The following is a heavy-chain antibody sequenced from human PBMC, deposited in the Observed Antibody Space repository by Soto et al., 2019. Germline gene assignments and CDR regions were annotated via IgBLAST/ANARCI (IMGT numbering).Heavy chain of an antibody. CDR2: ISRSGDIT. CDR3: AQTVRLITQGRGGATRFDF. V-gene: IGHV3-23*01. Sequence: EVQLLESGGGLVQPGGTLRLSCAASGFTFSSYAMTWLRQAPGKGLEWVTTISRSGDITYYRDSAKDRFTISRDNSKNTVSLQMNRLRAEDTAGDDCAQTVRLITQGRGGATRFDFCGPGTLVTVSS. D-gene: IGHD2-21*01. CDR1: GFTFSSYA. J-gene: IGHJ4*02.